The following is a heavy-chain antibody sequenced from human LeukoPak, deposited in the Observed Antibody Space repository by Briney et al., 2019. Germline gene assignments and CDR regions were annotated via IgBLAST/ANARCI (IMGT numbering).Heavy chain of an antibody. CDR2: IRSDGTT. Sequence: PGGSLRLSCAASGFTFSSYAMSWVRQAPGEGPVWVSLIRSDGTTSYADSVKGRFTISRDNAKNTLYLLMNSLRAEDTAVYYCARDLGSGTPLDCRGQGTLVTVSS. J-gene: IGHJ4*02. V-gene: IGHV3-74*01. CDR1: GFTFSSYA. CDR3: ARDLGSGTPLDC. D-gene: IGHD1-7*01.